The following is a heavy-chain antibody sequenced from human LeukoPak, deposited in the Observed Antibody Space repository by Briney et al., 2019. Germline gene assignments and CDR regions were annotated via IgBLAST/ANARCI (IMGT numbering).Heavy chain of an antibody. CDR1: GYTFTSYG. CDR2: ISAYNGNT. V-gene: IGHV1-18*01. J-gene: IGHJ4*02. Sequence: ASVKVSCKASGYTFTSYGISWVRQAPGQGLEWMGWISAYNGNTNYAQKLQGRVTMTTDTSTSTAYMEPRSLRSDDTAVYYCATVLPGYCSSTSCPPDYWGQGTLVTVSS. D-gene: IGHD2-2*01. CDR3: ATVLPGYCSSTSCPPDY.